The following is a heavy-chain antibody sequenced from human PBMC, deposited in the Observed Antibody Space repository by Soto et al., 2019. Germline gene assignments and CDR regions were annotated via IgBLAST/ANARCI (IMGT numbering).Heavy chain of an antibody. D-gene: IGHD6-6*01. CDR1: GGSFSGYY. V-gene: IGHV4-34*01. CDR3: ARSEGAIAARPRVHFDY. CDR2: INHSGST. Sequence: PTETLSLTCAVYGGSFSGYYWSWIRQPPGKGLEWIGEINHSGSTNYNPSLKSRVTISVDTSKNQFSLKLSSVTAADTAVYYCARSEGAIAARPRVHFDYWGQGTLVTVSS. J-gene: IGHJ4*02.